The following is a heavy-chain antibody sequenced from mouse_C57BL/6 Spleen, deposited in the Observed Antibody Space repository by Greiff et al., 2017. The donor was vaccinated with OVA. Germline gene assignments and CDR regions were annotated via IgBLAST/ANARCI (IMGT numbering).Heavy chain of an antibody. CDR3: TRDGGEDAMDY. D-gene: IGHD2-3*01. CDR1: GFTFSSYA. V-gene: IGHV5-9-1*02. J-gene: IGHJ4*01. Sequence: EVQLVESGEGLVKPGGSLKLSCAASGFTFSSYAMSWVRQTQEKRLEWVAYISSGGDYIYYADTVKGRFTISRDNARNTLYLQMSSLKSEDTAMYYCTRDGGEDAMDYWGQGTSVTVSS. CDR2: ISSGGDYI.